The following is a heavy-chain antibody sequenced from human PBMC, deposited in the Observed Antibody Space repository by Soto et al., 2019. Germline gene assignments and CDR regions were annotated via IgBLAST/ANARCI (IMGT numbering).Heavy chain of an antibody. Sequence: EVQVVESGGGLVQPGGSLRLSCAASGFTVSSDYMSCFRQAPGKGLEWVSVIYSGGSTYYADSVKGRFTISRDNSKNTLYLQMNSLRAEDTAVYYCARDPGDRNGVSVWGQGTTVTVSS. CDR2: IYSGGST. D-gene: IGHD1-26*01. V-gene: IGHV3-66*01. CDR1: GFTVSSDY. CDR3: ARDPGDRNGVSV. J-gene: IGHJ6*02.